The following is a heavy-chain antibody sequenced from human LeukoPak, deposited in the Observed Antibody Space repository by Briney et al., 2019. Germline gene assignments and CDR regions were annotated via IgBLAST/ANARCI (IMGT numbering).Heavy chain of an antibody. V-gene: IGHV4-31*03. D-gene: IGHD3-22*01. CDR2: IHPSGAL. J-gene: IGHJ4*02. CDR1: GASFSSGDQY. Sequence: SQTLSLTCTVSGASFSSGDQYWNWIRQRPGEGLEWIGSIHPSGALYNNPSLESRVTISVDTSKNQFSLNLNSVTAADTAVYFCSRGLDSRKLGYWGQGTLVTVSS. CDR3: SRGLDSRKLGY.